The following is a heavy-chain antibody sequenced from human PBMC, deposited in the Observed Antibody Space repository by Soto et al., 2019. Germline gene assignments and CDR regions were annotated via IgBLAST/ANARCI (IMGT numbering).Heavy chain of an antibody. CDR1: GGSFSGYY. V-gene: IGHV4-34*01. D-gene: IGHD3-22*01. J-gene: IGHJ3*02. CDR3: ARQITMIVVVITHDAFDI. CDR2: INHSGST. Sequence: SETLSLTCAVYGGSFSGYYWSWIRQPPGKGLEWIGEINHSGSTNYNPSLKSRVTISVDTSKNQFSLKLSSVTAADTAVYYCARQITMIVVVITHDAFDIWGRGTMVTVSS.